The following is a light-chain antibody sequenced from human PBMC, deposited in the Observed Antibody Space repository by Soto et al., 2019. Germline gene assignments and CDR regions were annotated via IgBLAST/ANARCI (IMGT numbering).Light chain of an antibody. Sequence: AIQLTPSPSSLSASVGDRVTITCRASQVISSALAWHQQKPGKALKLLIYDASSLNSGVPSRVRGRGSGTDVTLTISSLQPEDFATYYCQQFNSSPIPFGQGTRLEIK. CDR1: QVISSA. V-gene: IGKV1-13*02. CDR3: QQFNSSPIP. CDR2: DAS. J-gene: IGKJ5*01.